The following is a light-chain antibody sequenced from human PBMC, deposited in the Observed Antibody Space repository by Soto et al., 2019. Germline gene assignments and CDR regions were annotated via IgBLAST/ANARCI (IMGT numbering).Light chain of an antibody. CDR1: QNIVNK. Sequence: EIVMTQSPVALSVSPGERATLSCRASQNIVNKLAWYQQQPGQAPRLLIHDASTRATGIPARFSGSGSGTDFTLTISSLQSEDFAVYYCQQYNNWPPTFGPGTKVDIK. J-gene: IGKJ3*01. CDR2: DAS. V-gene: IGKV3-15*01. CDR3: QQYNNWPPT.